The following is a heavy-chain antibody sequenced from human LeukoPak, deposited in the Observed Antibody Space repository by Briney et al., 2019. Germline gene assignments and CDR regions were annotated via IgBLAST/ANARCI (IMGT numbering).Heavy chain of an antibody. D-gene: IGHD1-26*01. V-gene: IGHV3-21*01. Sequence: GGSLRLSCAASGFTFSSYSMNWVRQAPGKGLEWVSSISSSSSYIYYADSVKGRFTISRDNAKNSLYLQMNSLRAEDTAVYYRARDESSGSYLNWFDPWGQGTLVTVSS. CDR3: ARDESSGSYLNWFDP. CDR1: GFTFSSYS. J-gene: IGHJ5*02. CDR2: ISSSSSYI.